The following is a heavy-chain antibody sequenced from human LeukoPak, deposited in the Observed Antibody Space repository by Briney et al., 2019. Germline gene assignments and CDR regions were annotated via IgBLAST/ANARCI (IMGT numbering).Heavy chain of an antibody. J-gene: IGHJ4*02. CDR1: GFTFSSHE. CDR2: ISYDGSTK. Sequence: PGGSLRLSCAASGFTFSSHEMHWVRQAPGKGLEWVAVISYDGSTKFYADSVKGRFTISRDNSKLYPQMNSLRAEDTAVYFCARDHGSGSYFFDYWGQGTQVTVSA. V-gene: IGHV3-30-3*01. D-gene: IGHD3-10*01. CDR3: ARDHGSGSYFFDY.